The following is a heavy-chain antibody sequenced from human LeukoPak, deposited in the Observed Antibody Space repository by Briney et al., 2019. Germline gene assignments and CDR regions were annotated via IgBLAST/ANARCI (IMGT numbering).Heavy chain of an antibody. Sequence: SETLSLTCTASGGSISSYYWSWIRQPAGKGLEWIGRIYTSGSTNYNPSLKSRVTMSVDTSKNQFSLRLSSVTAADTAVYYCARGGYQLLLWDYFDYWGQGTLVTVSS. J-gene: IGHJ4*02. D-gene: IGHD2-2*01. CDR2: IYTSGST. CDR1: GGSISSYY. CDR3: ARGGYQLLLWDYFDY. V-gene: IGHV4-4*07.